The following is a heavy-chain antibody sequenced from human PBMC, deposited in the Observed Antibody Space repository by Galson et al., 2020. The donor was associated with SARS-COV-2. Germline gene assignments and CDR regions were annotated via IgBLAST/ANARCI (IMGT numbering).Heavy chain of an antibody. Sequence: GESLKISCSASGFTFSTYAIYWVRQAPGKGLEYVSVISSDGGSAYYADSVKGRFTISRDNSKDTLYLQMSSLRTEDTAVYYCVKDGVRFNYYYMDVWGKGTTVTVSS. CDR1: GFTFSTYA. V-gene: IGHV3-64D*06. CDR2: ISSDGGSA. J-gene: IGHJ6*03. D-gene: IGHD3-3*01. CDR3: VKDGVRFNYYYMDV.